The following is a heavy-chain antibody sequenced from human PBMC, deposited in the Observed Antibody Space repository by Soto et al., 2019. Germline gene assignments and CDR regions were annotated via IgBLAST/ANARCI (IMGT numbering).Heavy chain of an antibody. Sequence: GGSLRLSCAASGFTFSSYALSWVRQAPGKGLEWVSVISGSGDRTYYADSVKGRFTISRDNSKNTLYLQMNSLRAEDTAVYYCARTYYGFWSGYSDYWGQGTLVTVSS. CDR1: GFTFSSYA. J-gene: IGHJ4*02. V-gene: IGHV3-23*01. CDR3: ARTYYGFWSGYSDY. D-gene: IGHD3-3*01. CDR2: ISGSGDRT.